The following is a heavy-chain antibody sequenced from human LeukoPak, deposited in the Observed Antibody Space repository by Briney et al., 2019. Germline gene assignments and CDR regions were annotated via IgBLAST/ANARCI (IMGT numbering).Heavy chain of an antibody. Sequence: GESLKTSCKGSGYNFAHDWIGWVRQMPGKGLEWMGIIYPGDSDTRYSPSFQGQVTISADKSISTAYLQWSSLKASDTAMYYCASYEQESSSWTYWGQGTLVTVSS. D-gene: IGHD6-13*01. CDR1: GYNFAHDW. CDR3: ASYEQESSSWTY. V-gene: IGHV5-51*01. CDR2: IYPGDSDT. J-gene: IGHJ4*02.